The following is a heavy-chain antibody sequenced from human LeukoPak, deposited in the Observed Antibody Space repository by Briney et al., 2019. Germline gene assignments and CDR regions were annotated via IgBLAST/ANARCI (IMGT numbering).Heavy chain of an antibody. CDR2: IYRSGST. D-gene: IGHD3-3*01. V-gene: IGHV4-38-2*01. J-gene: IGHJ4*02. CDR1: GYSTSSGYY. CDR3: ARHAPDVENYFDY. Sequence: SETLSLTCAVSGYSTSSGYYWGWIRQPPGKGLEWIGSIYRSGSTYYNPSLKSRVTISVDTSKNQFSLKLSSVTAADTAVYYCARHAPDVENYFDYWGQGTLVTVSS.